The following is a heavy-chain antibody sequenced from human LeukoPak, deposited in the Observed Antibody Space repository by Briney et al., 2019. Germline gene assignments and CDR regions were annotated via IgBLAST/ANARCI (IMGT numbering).Heavy chain of an antibody. CDR2: IQYDGSEI. J-gene: IGHJ4*02. V-gene: IGHV3-30*02. D-gene: IGHD3-10*02. CDR1: GVRFSTSG. CDR3: ARESGAAKIGQMLNY. Sequence: GGSLRLSCAASGVRFSTSGMHWVRQAPGKGLEWVAFIQYDGSEIYYADSLKGRFTISRDNSKNTLYLQMDSLRAEDTAVFYCARESGAAKIGQMLNYWGQGTLVTVSS.